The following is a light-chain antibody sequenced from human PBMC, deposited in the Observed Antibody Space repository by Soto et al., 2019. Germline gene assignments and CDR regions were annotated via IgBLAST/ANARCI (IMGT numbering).Light chain of an antibody. J-gene: IGKJ4*01. Sequence: EIVLTQSPGTLSWSPGERATLSCGASQTISSTFLAWYRQRPGQAPRLLIYGASSRATGIPDRFSGSGSGTDFTLTISRLEPEDFAVYYCQQFGLSPTFGGGTKVEIK. CDR2: GAS. CDR1: QTISSTF. CDR3: QQFGLSPT. V-gene: IGKV3-20*01.